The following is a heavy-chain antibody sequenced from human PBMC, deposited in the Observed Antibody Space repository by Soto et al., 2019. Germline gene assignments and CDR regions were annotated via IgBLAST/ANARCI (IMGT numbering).Heavy chain of an antibody. CDR2: ISYGGST. J-gene: IGHJ1*01. CDR3: LRGILV. D-gene: IGHD5-18*01. Sequence: SVTLSLACIVSNGAIDSGGYCWSWIRQHPGKGLDWIGCISYGGSTSYNPSLKSRVTISVDTSKNQFSLKLTSVTAADTAVHYCLRGILVWGQGALVT. CDR1: NGAIDSGGYC. V-gene: IGHV4-31*03.